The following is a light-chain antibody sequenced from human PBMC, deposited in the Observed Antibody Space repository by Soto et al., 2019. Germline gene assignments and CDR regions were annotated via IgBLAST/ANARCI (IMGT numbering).Light chain of an antibody. CDR1: SSDVGYYNY. J-gene: IGLJ3*02. CDR3: SSYASSSTPKV. V-gene: IGLV2-14*01. Sequence: QSALTQPASVSGSPGQSITISCTGTSSDVGYYNYVSWYQQHPGKAPKLMIYEVSNRPSGVSSRFSGSKSGNTASLTISGLQAEHEADYYCSSYASSSTPKVFGGGTKLTVL. CDR2: EVS.